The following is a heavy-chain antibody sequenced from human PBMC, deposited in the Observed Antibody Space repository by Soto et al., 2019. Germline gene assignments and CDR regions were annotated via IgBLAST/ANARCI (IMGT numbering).Heavy chain of an antibody. CDR3: AREIYDPNAFDI. CDR1: GGSISSGGYS. J-gene: IGHJ3*02. Sequence: SETLPLTCAVSGGSISSGGYSWSWIRQPPGKGLEWIGYIYHSGSTYYNPSLKSRVTISVDRSKNQFSLKLSSVTAADTAVYYCAREIYDPNAFDIWGQGTMVTVSS. CDR2: IYHSGST. V-gene: IGHV4-30-2*01. D-gene: IGHD5-12*01.